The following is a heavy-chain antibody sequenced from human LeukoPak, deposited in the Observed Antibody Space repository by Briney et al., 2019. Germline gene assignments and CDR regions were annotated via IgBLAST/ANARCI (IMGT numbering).Heavy chain of an antibody. CDR3: AKRQYDYDSSGPFDY. V-gene: IGHV4-59*07. D-gene: IGHD3-22*01. Sequence: SDTLSLTCAVYGGSFTGYYWSWIRQPPGKGLEWIGYIYYSGSTNYNPSLKSRVTISVDTSKNQFSLKLSSVTAADTAVYYCAKRQYDYDSSGPFDYWGQGTLVTVSS. CDR1: GGSFTGYY. J-gene: IGHJ4*02. CDR2: IYYSGST.